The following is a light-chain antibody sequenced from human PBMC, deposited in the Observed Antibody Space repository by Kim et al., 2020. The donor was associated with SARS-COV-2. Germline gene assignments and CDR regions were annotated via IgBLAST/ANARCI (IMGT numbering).Light chain of an antibody. Sequence: ASVGDRVTLTCRASQSISFWLAWYQQKAEKAPKLLIYKASSLQSGVPSRFSVSGSGTEFTLTISSLQPDDFATYYCQHYNSYPLTFGGGTKVDIK. J-gene: IGKJ4*01. CDR2: KAS. CDR3: QHYNSYPLT. CDR1: QSISFW. V-gene: IGKV1-5*03.